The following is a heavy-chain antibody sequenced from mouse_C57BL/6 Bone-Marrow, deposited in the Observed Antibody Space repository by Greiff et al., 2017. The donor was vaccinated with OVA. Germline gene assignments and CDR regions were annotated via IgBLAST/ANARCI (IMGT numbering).Heavy chain of an antibody. CDR1: GYSITSGYY. CDR2: ISYDGSN. J-gene: IGHJ2*01. Sequence: EVQLQQSGPGLVKPSQSLSLTCSVTGYSITSGYYWNWIRQFPGNTLEWMGYISYDGSNNYNPSLKNRISITRDTSKNQFFLKLNSVTTEDTATYYCARDLVFDYWGQGTTLTVSS. V-gene: IGHV3-6*01. CDR3: ARDLVFDY.